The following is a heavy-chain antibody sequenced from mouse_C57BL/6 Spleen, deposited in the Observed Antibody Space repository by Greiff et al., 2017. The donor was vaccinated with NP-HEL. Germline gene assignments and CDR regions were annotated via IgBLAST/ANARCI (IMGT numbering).Heavy chain of an antibody. CDR2: ISYSGST. J-gene: IGHJ4*01. Sequence: VQLQQSGPGMVKPSQSLSLTCTVTGYSITSGYDWHWIRHFPGNKLEWMGYISYSGSTNYIPSLKSRISITHDTSKNHFFLKLKSVTTEDTATYYGARGGITTVEDAMDYWGQGTSVTVSS. V-gene: IGHV3-1*01. CDR1: GYSITSGYD. CDR3: ARGGITTVEDAMDY. D-gene: IGHD1-1*01.